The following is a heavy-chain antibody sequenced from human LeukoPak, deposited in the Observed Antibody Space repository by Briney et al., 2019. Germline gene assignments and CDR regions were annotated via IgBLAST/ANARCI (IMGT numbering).Heavy chain of an antibody. Sequence: PGGSLRLSCAASGFTFSSYAMSWVRQAPGKGLEWVSAISGSGGSTYYADSVKGRFTISRDNSKNTLYLQMNSLRAEDTAVYYCAKDLHLDRPGGIAVAGIHYWGQGTLVTVSS. D-gene: IGHD6-19*01. V-gene: IGHV3-23*01. CDR2: ISGSGGST. CDR3: AKDLHLDRPGGIAVAGIHY. CDR1: GFTFSSYA. J-gene: IGHJ4*02.